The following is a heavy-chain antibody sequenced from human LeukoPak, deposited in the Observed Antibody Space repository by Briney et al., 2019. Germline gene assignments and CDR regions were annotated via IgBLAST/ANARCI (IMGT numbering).Heavy chain of an antibody. V-gene: IGHV4-34*01. CDR2: INHSGST. D-gene: IGHD3-9*01. CDR1: GGSFSGYY. Sequence: SETLSLTCAVYGGSFSGYYWSWIRQPPGKGLEWMGEINHSGSTNYNPSLKSRVTISVDTSKNQFSLKLTSVTAADSAVYYCARQRENSGYPRMSDFWGQGALVTGSS. J-gene: IGHJ4*02. CDR3: ARQRENSGYPRMSDF.